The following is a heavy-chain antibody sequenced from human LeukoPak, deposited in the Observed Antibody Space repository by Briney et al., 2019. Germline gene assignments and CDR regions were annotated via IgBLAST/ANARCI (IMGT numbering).Heavy chain of an antibody. Sequence: ASVKVSCKASGYTFTGYGMNWVRRAPGQGLEWMGWISAYNGNTNYAQKLQGRVTMTTDTSTNTAYMELRSLRSDDTAVYYCARDRSESDYWGQGTLVTVSS. V-gene: IGHV1-18*01. J-gene: IGHJ4*02. CDR3: ARDRSESDY. CDR1: GYTFTGYG. CDR2: ISAYNGNT.